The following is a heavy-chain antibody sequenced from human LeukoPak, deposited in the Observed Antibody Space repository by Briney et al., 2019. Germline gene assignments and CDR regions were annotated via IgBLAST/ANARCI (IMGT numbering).Heavy chain of an antibody. CDR3: GRGSSLLRPRNSGWGGAFDV. V-gene: IGHV4-39*07. CDR2: ILYSETT. Sequence: SETLSLTCTVSGDSLTSSNYHWAWIRQPPGKGLEWIGSILYSETTYYSSSLKSRVTMSGHTSKTQFSLKLSSVPAADPALYYCGRGSSLLRPRNSGWGGAFDVWGQGTVVPVSS. CDR1: GDSLTSSNYH. J-gene: IGHJ3*01. D-gene: IGHD6-19*01.